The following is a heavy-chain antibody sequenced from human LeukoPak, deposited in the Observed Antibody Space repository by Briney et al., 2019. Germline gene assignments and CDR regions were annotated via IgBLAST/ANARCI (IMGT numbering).Heavy chain of an antibody. CDR3: ARAYCSSTSCNYYFDY. CDR2: ISSSTSHI. D-gene: IGHD2-2*01. Sequence: GGSLRLSCAASGFTFSSYGMNWVRQAPGKGLEWVSSISSSTSHIYYADSVKGRVTISRDNAKNSLYLQMNSLRAEGTAVYYCARAYCSSTSCNYYFDYWGQGTLVTVSS. CDR1: GFTFSSYG. J-gene: IGHJ4*02. V-gene: IGHV3-21*01.